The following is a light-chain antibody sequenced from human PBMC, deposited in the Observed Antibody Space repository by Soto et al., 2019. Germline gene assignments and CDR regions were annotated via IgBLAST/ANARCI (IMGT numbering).Light chain of an antibody. CDR3: QQYNNWWT. J-gene: IGKJ1*01. CDR1: PSVTNY. CDR2: DAS. Sequence: EIVLTQSPATLSLSPGERATLSCRASPSVTNYLAWYQQKPGQAPRLLIYDASTRATGIPARFSGSGSGTEFTLTISSLQSEDFAVYYCQQYNNWWTFGQGTKVDI. V-gene: IGKV3-15*01.